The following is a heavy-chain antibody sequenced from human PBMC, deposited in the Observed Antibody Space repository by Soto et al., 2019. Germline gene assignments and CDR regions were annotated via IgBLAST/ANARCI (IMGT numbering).Heavy chain of an antibody. CDR1: GFTFSAHY. J-gene: IGHJ4*02. Sequence: PGGSLRLSCAASGFTFSAHYMDWVRQAPGKGLEWVGRIKNKANSYTTEYAASVEGRFTISREDSQNSLYLQMNSLKTEDTAVYYCARVSLVGASAGRYFDSFGQGAQVTISS. D-gene: IGHD1-26*01. CDR3: ARVSLVGASAGRYFDS. CDR2: IKNKANSYTT. V-gene: IGHV3-72*01.